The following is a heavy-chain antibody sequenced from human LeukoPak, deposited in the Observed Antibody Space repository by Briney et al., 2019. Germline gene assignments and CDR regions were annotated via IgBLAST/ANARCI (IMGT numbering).Heavy chain of an antibody. CDR1: GFIFSNYG. CDR2: VSVSGDNT. V-gene: IGHV3-23*01. CDR3: ANGYSYYNY. D-gene: IGHD4-11*01. Sequence: GGSLRLSCSASGFIFSNYGMYWVRQAPGKGLEWVSAVSVSGDNTYYADSVKGRFTISRDNSKNTLYLQMNSLRAEDTAVYYCANGYSYYNYWGQGTLVTVSS. J-gene: IGHJ4*02.